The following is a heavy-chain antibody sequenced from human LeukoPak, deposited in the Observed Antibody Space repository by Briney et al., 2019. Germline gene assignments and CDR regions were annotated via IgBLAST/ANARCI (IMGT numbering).Heavy chain of an antibody. V-gene: IGHV4-59*01. Sequence: PSETLSLTCTVSGGSIRSYYWNWIRQPPGKGLEWIGDIYYSGSTDYNPSLKSRVTISLDTSKNHFSLRLSSLTAADTAVYYRSRVRFPKISRYFYSTAYYHGYYFDYWGQGTLVTVSA. CDR2: IYYSGST. D-gene: IGHD3-22*01. J-gene: IGHJ4*02. CDR1: GGSIRSYY. CDR3: SRVRFPKISRYFYSTAYYHGYYFDY.